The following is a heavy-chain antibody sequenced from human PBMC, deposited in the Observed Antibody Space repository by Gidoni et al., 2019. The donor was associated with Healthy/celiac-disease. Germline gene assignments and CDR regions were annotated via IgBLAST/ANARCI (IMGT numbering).Heavy chain of an antibody. J-gene: IGHJ4*02. D-gene: IGHD1-26*01. V-gene: IGHV2-70*04. CDR2: VDWDDDK. CDR3: ARGGPTTPGGFDY. Sequence: QVTLKESGPALVKPTQTLTLTCPFSGFSLSTSGLRVSWIRQPPGKALEWLARVDWDDDKLYSTSLKTRLTISKDTSKNQVVLTMTNMDPVDTATYYCARGGPTTPGGFDYWGQGTLVTVSS. CDR1: GFSLSTSGLR.